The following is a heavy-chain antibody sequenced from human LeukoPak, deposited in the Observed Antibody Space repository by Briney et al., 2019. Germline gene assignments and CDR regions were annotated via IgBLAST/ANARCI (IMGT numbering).Heavy chain of an antibody. D-gene: IGHD2-2*01. CDR1: GYSISSGYY. CDR3: ARGRTTPVYNWFDP. V-gene: IGHV4-38-2*01. CDR2: IYHSGST. J-gene: IGHJ5*02. Sequence: PSETLSLTCAVSGYSISSGYYWGWIRQPPGKGLEWSGSIYHSGSTYYNPSLKSRVTISVDTSKNQFSLKLSSVTAADTAVYYCARGRTTPVYNWFDPWGQGTLVTVSS.